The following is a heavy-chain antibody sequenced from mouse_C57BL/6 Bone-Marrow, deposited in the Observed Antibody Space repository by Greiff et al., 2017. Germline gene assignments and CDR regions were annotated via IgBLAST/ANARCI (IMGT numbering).Heavy chain of an antibody. D-gene: IGHD2-3*01. CDR2: IDPSDSYP. CDR1: GYTFTSYW. J-gene: IGHJ4*01. V-gene: IGHV1-69*01. Sequence: QVQLKQPGAELVMPGASVKLSCKASGYTFTSYWMHWVKQRPGQGLEWIGEIDPSDSYPNYNQKFKGKSTLTVDKSSSTAYMQLSSLTSEDSAVYYCARSVYDGYLMDYWGQGTSVTVSS. CDR3: ARSVYDGYLMDY.